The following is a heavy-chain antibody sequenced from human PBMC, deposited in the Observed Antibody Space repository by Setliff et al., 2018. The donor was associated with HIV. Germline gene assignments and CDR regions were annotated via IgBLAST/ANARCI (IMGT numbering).Heavy chain of an antibody. J-gene: IGHJ4*02. CDR1: GYTFTSLD. D-gene: IGHD2-15*01. CDR2: LNPTSGNT. V-gene: IGHV1-8*01. Sequence: ASVKVSCKASGYTFTSLDINWVRQATGQGPEWMGWLNPTSGNTGSAQRFQGRVTMTGNTSISIAYMELSNLRSEDTAVYYCARGAPGRSCSGGSCSYFDFWGQGTLVTVSS. CDR3: ARGAPGRSCSGGSCSYFDF.